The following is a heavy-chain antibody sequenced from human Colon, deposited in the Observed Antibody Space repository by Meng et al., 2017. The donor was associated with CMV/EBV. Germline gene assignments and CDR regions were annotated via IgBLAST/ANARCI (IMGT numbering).Heavy chain of an antibody. V-gene: IGHV3-21*01. CDR1: GFTFSSYS. CDR3: ARDAYSSGYGMDV. CDR2: ISSSSYI. J-gene: IGHJ6*02. D-gene: IGHD3-22*01. Sequence: GGSLRLSCAASGFTFSSYSMNWVRQAPGKGLEWVSSISSSSYIYYADSVKGRFTISRDNAKNSLYLQMNSLRAEDTAVYYCARDAYSSGYGMDVWGQGTTVTVSS.